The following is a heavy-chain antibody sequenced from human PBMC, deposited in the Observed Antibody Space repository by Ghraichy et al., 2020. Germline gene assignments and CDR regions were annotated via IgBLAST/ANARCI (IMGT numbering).Heavy chain of an antibody. CDR2: IWYDGSNK. CDR3: ARDYIVVVTAIRGDAFDI. D-gene: IGHD2-21*02. Sequence: GGSLRLSCAASGFTFSSYGMHWVRQAPGKGLEWVAVIWYDGSNKYYADSVKGRFTISRDNSKNTLYLQMNSLRAEDTAVYYCARDYIVVVTAIRGDAFDIWGQGTMVTVSS. J-gene: IGHJ3*02. CDR1: GFTFSSYG. V-gene: IGHV3-33*01.